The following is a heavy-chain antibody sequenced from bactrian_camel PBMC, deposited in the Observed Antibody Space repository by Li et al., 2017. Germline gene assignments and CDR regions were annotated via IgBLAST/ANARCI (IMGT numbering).Heavy chain of an antibody. J-gene: IGHJ4*01. CDR1: GYAYAAYD. CDR2: IESTGST. D-gene: IGHD7*01. CDR3: AARTYWGLARTNLLRGTSYPD. Sequence: VQLVESGGGSVQAGGSLRLSCTASGYAYAAYDFAWFHQAPGKEREGIAAIESTGSTSYADSVRGRFTISGDIARSALTTAVLQMDSLTPDDTAIYYCAARTYWGLARTNLLRGTSYPDWGQGTQVTVS. V-gene: IGHV3S53*01.